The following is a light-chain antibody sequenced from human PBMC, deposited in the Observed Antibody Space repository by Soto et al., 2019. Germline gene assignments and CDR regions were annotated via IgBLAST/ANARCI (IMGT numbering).Light chain of an antibody. V-gene: IGKV3-15*01. CDR2: GAS. CDR1: ETVRTN. Sequence: IVMTQSPATLSVSPGERVTLSCRASETVRTNLAWFQQKPGQTPMLLIFGASTRATGIPTRFTGSGSETEFTLTIGSLQSEDLAVYYCQQYYNWPPYTFGQGTKLAIK. J-gene: IGKJ2*01. CDR3: QQYYNWPPYT.